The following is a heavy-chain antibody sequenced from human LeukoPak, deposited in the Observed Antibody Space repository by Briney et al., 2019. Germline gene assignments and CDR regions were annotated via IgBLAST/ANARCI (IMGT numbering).Heavy chain of an antibody. CDR2: ISSSSSYI. V-gene: IGHV3-21*01. CDR3: AREPAAVAGIDY. J-gene: IGHJ4*02. D-gene: IGHD6-19*01. Sequence: GGSLRLSCAASGSTFSSYSMNWVRQAPGKGLEWVSSISSSSSYIYYADSVKGRFTISRDNAKNSLYLQMNSLRAEDTAVYYCAREPAAVAGIDYWGQGTLVTVSS. CDR1: GSTFSSYS.